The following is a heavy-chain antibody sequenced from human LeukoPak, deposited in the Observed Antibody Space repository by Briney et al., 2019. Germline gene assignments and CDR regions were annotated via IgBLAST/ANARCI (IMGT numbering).Heavy chain of an antibody. CDR2: IIPIFGTA. V-gene: IGHV1-69*06. CDR3: AQLPKRYMVRGVITHHFDY. D-gene: IGHD3-10*01. J-gene: IGHJ4*02. CDR1: GGTFSSYA. Sequence: GASVKVSCKASGGTFSSYAISWVRQAPGQGLEWMGGIIPIFGTANYAQKFQGRVTVTADKSTSTAYMELSSLRSEDTAVYYCAQLPKRYMVRGVITHHFDYWGQGTLVTVSS.